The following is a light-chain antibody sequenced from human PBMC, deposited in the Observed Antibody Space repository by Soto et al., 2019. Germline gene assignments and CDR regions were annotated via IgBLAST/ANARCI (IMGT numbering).Light chain of an antibody. CDR3: QQYNIYPWT. CDR1: QSMSSW. J-gene: IGKJ1*01. V-gene: IGKV1-5*01. CDR2: DAS. Sequence: DIQMTQSPSTLSASVGDSVTITCRASQSMSSWLAWYQQRPGKAPKVLIYDASSLQSGVPSRFSGSGSGTEFTLTISSLQPDDFATYYCQQYNIYPWTFGQGTEVEIK.